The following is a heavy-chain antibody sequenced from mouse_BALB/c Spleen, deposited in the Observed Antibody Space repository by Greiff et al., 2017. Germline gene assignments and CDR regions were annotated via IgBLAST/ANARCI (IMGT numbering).Heavy chain of an antibody. CDR1: GYAFSSSW. J-gene: IGHJ2*01. CDR2: IYPGDGDT. Sequence: VQLQQSGPELVKPGASVKISCKASGYAFSSSWMNWVKQRPGQALEWIGRIYPGDGDTNYNGKFKGKATLTADKSSSTAYMQLSSLTSVDSAVYFCARGRFEYYFDYWGQGTTLTVSS. CDR3: ARGRFEYYFDY. V-gene: IGHV1-82*01.